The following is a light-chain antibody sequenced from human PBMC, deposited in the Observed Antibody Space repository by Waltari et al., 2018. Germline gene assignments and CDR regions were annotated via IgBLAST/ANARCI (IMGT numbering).Light chain of an antibody. V-gene: IGKV4-1*01. J-gene: IGKJ4*01. CDR3: QQYYSTPPT. CDR2: WTS. CDR1: QSVLYSPNNKNY. Sequence: DIVMTQSPDSLAVSLGERATINCKSSQSVLYSPNNKNYLAWYQQKPGQPPKLLIYWTSTRESGVPDRFSGSGSGTDFTLTISSLQAEDVAVYYCQQYYSTPPTFGGGTKVEIK.